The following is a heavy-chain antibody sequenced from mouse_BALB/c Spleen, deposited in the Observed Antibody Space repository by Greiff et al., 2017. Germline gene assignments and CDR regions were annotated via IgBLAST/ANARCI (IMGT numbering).Heavy chain of an antibody. CDR1: GYTFTEYT. CDR2: INPNNGGT. D-gene: IGHD2-1*01. CDR3: ARVVYYGNYEGYFDY. J-gene: IGHJ2*01. Sequence: EVKLVESGPELVKPGASVKISCKTSGYTFTEYTMHWVKQSHGKSLEWIGGINPNNGGTSYNQKFKGKATLTVDKSSSTAYMELRSLTSEDSAVYYCARVVYYGNYEGYFDYWGQGTTLTVSS. V-gene: IGHV1-18*01.